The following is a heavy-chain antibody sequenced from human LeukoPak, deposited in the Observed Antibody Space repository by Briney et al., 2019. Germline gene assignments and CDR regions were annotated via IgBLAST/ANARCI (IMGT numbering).Heavy chain of an antibody. Sequence: PSETLSLTCTVSGGSISSYYWSWIRQPPGKGLEWIGYIYYSGSTNYNPSLKSRVTISVDTSKNQFSLKLSSVTAADTAVYYCARREYSSSWYVRGYYFDYWGQGTLVTVSS. CDR1: GGSISSYY. CDR2: IYYSGST. V-gene: IGHV4-59*12. D-gene: IGHD6-13*01. CDR3: ARREYSSSWYVRGYYFDY. J-gene: IGHJ4*02.